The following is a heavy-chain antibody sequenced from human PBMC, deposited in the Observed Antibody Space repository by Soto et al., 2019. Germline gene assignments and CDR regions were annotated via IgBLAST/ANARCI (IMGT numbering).Heavy chain of an antibody. CDR3: ARTGYYDDTSGSDFDE. V-gene: IGHV3-74*01. CDR2: INTDGSGT. D-gene: IGHD3-22*01. Sequence: PGGSLILSCASSRFTFSNYWMHWVRQAPGEGLVWVSRINTDGSGTSYADSVKGRFTISRDNAKNTLYLQMNSLRAEDTAVYYCARTGYYDDTSGSDFDEWGQGTLVTVYS. CDR1: RFTFSNYW. J-gene: IGHJ4*02.